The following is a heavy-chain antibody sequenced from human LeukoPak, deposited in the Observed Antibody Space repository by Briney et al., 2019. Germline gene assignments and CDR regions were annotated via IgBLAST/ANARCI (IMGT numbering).Heavy chain of an antibody. CDR1: GGSISSSNW. Sequence: SETLSLTCAVSGGSISSSNWWSWVRPPPGKGLEWIGEIYHSGSTNYNPSLKSRVTISVDKSKNQFSLKLSSVTAADTAVYYCARGSTKPVYYFDYWGQGTLVTVSS. J-gene: IGHJ4*02. D-gene: IGHD2-2*01. CDR2: IYHSGST. CDR3: ARGSTKPVYYFDY. V-gene: IGHV4-4*02.